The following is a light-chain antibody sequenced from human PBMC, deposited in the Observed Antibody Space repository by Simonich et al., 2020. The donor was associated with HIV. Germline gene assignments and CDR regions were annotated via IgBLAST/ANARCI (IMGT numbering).Light chain of an antibody. J-gene: IGKJ2*01. V-gene: IGKV3-15*01. CDR2: GAS. CDR3: QQYNNWPLF. CDR1: QRISTN. Sequence: IVMTQSPATLSVSPGERATLSCRANQRISTNLAWYQQTPGQAPRLLIYGASARATGVPPRFSGTGSGTEFTLTISSVQSEDFVIYYCQQYNNWPLFFGQGTKLEIK.